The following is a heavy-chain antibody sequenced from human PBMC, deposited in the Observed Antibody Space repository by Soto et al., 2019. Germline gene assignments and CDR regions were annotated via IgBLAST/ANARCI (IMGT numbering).Heavy chain of an antibody. CDR2: ISPDEKTT. V-gene: IGHV3-74*01. Sequence: GGSLRLSCVASGFTFSAYWMHLVRQAPGKGLVCVSRISPDEKTTNYADSVKGRFTISRDNARNTLYLQVNSLRVEDTAVYYWARVPTYDSGGYYPDYWGQGTLVTVSS. CDR3: ARVPTYDSGGYYPDY. CDR1: GFTFSAYW. J-gene: IGHJ4*02. D-gene: IGHD3-22*01.